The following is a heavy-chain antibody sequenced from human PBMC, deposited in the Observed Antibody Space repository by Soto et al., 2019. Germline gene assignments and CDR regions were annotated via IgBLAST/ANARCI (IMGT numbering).Heavy chain of an antibody. J-gene: IGHJ4*02. V-gene: IGHV3-23*01. Sequence: LRLSCAASGFTFSSYAMGWVRRAPGKGLEWVSGISGSGGSPYYADSVKGRFTISRDNSMNTLYLQMNSLRAEDTAVYYCARYTQVVVTAYFDFWGRGALVTVSS. CDR3: ARYTQVVVTAYFDF. CDR1: GFTFSSYA. CDR2: ISGSGGSP. D-gene: IGHD2-21*02.